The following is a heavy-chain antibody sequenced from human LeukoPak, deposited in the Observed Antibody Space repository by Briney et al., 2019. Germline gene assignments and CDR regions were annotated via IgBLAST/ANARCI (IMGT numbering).Heavy chain of an antibody. CDR3: AKDGGYCSSTSCYTGGGYYMDV. J-gene: IGHJ6*03. D-gene: IGHD2-2*02. CDR1: GFTFSSYG. CDR2: IWYGGSNK. V-gene: IGHV3-30*18. Sequence: PGRSLRLSCAASGFTFSSYGMHWVRQAPGKGLEWVAVIWYGGSNKYYADSVKGRFTISRDNSKNTLYLQMNSLRAEDTAVYYCAKDGGYCSSTSCYTGGGYYMDVWGKGTTVTVSS.